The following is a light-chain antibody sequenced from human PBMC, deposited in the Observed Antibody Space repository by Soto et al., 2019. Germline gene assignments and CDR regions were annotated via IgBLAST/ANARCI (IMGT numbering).Light chain of an antibody. CDR2: LNSDGSH. Sequence: QAVVTQSPSASASLGASVKLTCTLSSGHSSYAIAWHQQQPEKGPRYLMKLNSDGSHSKGDGIPDCFSGSSSGAERYLTISSLQSEDEADYYCQTWGTGTWVFGGGTKLTVL. CDR3: QTWGTGTWV. V-gene: IGLV4-69*01. CDR1: SGHSSYA. J-gene: IGLJ3*02.